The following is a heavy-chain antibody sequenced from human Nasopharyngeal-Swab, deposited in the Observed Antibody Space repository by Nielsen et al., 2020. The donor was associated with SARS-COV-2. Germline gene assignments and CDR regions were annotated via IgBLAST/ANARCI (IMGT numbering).Heavy chain of an antibody. Sequence: GESLKISCAASGFTFSSYAMNWVRQAPGKGLEWVSYISSRSSTIYYADSVKGRFTISRDNAKNSLYLQMNSLRAEDTAVYYCTKNTPMVDTYSYYMDVWGEGATVTVSS. D-gene: IGHD3-10*01. V-gene: IGHV3-48*01. CDR2: ISSRSSTI. CDR1: GFTFSSYA. CDR3: TKNTPMVDTYSYYMDV. J-gene: IGHJ6*03.